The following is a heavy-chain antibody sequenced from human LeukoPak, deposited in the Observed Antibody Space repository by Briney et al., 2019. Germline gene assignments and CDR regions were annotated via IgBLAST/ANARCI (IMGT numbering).Heavy chain of an antibody. CDR3: ATLYYDSVYPMDI. CDR1: GDSFGVHS. J-gene: IGHJ6*03. CDR2: THYSGRT. Sequence: SETLSLICSVSGDSFGVHSWTWIRQPPGKGLEWIGYTHYSGRTSYNSSLKGRVTISEDTSRNQFSLKLTSVTAADTAMYYCATLYYDSVYPMDIWGKGTAVTVSS. V-gene: IGHV4-59*11. D-gene: IGHD3-22*01.